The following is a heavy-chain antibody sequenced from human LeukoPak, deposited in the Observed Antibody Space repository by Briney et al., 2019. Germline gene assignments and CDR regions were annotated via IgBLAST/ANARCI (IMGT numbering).Heavy chain of an antibody. J-gene: IGHJ4*02. V-gene: IGHV4-38-2*01. CDR2: IYHSGST. CDR3: ATLGYSSSTSCYQGY. CDR1: GYSISSGYY. Sequence: SETLSLTCAVSGYSISSGYYWGWIRQPPGKGLEWSGSIYHSGSTYYNPSLKSRVTISVDTSKNQFSLKLSSVTAADTAVYYCATLGYSSSTSCYQGYWGQGTLVTVSS. D-gene: IGHD2-2*01.